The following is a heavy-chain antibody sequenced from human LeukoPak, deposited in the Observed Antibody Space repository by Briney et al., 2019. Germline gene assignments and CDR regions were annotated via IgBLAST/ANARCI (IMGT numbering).Heavy chain of an antibody. CDR3: ARGVQQLVLGY. D-gene: IGHD6-13*01. CDR1: GGSISSGGYS. Sequence: SETLSLTCAVSGGSISSGGYSWSWIRQPPGKGLEWIGYIYHSGSTYYNPSHKSRVTISVDRSKNQFSLKLSSVTAADTAVYYCARGVQQLVLGYWGQGTLVTVSS. CDR2: IYHSGST. V-gene: IGHV4-30-2*01. J-gene: IGHJ4*02.